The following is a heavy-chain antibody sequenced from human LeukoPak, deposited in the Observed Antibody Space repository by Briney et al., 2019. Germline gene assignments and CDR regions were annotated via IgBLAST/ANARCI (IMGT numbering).Heavy chain of an antibody. CDR3: ARSVYGGNAVFDY. Sequence: PGGSLSLSCAVSGFTFSSYEMNWVRPAPGKGLEWVSYISSSGSTIYYADSVKGRFTISRNNAKNSLYLQMNSLRAEDTAVYYCARSVYGGNAVFDYWGQGTLVTVSS. D-gene: IGHD4-23*01. CDR2: ISSSGSTI. V-gene: IGHV3-48*03. J-gene: IGHJ4*02. CDR1: GFTFSSYE.